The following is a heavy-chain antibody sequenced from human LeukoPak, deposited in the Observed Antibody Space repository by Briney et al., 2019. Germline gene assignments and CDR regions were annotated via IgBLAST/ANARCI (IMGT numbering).Heavy chain of an antibody. CDR2: ISYDGSNK. CDR1: GFTFSSYA. Sequence: EGSLRLSCAASGFTFSSYAMHWVRQAPGKGLEWVAVISYDGSNKYYADSVKGRFTISRDNSKNTLYLQMNSLRAEDTAVYYCARDKGYYGSGSYIDYWGQGTLVTVSS. D-gene: IGHD3-10*01. J-gene: IGHJ4*02. CDR3: ARDKGYYGSGSYIDY. V-gene: IGHV3-30*04.